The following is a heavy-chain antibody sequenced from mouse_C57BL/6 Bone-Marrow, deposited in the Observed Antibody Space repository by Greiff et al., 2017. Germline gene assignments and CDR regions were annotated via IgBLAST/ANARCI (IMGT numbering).Heavy chain of an antibody. CDR2: IHPAASDT. CDR1: GYTFTSYW. D-gene: IGHD1-1*01. V-gene: IGHV1-74*01. CDR3: ATATVVPYWCVGG. J-gene: IGHJ1*03. Sequence: QVQLQQPGAELVKPGASVKVSCKASGYTFTSYWMHWVKQRPGQGLEWIGRIHPAASDTNYNQTFKGNALLTVDKFSSTAYMQLSSLSSEDSADYYCATATVVPYWCVGGWGRGTSVTVAS.